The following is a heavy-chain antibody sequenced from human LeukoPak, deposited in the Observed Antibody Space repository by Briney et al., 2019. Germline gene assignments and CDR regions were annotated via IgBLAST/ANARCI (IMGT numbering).Heavy chain of an antibody. J-gene: IGHJ4*02. CDR3: ARGRTTHLDY. V-gene: IGHV4-39*07. CDR2: IYYSGNT. Sequence: PSGTLSLTCTVSGGSIFSSNSYWGWIRQPPGKGLEWIGSIYYSGNTYYNASLKSRVTISVDTSKNQFSLKLSSVTAADTAVYYCARGRTTHLDYWGQGTLVTVSS. CDR1: GGSIFSSNSY. D-gene: IGHD4-11*01.